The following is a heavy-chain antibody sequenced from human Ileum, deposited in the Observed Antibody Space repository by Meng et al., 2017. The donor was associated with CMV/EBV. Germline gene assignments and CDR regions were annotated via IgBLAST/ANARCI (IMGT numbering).Heavy chain of an antibody. J-gene: IGHJ4*02. CDR3: ARFRYCSTSARCRSLDC. D-gene: IGHD2-2*01. Sequence: FTFGEYYMTWIRQAPGKGLEWISYISSGTAIAYYSDSVKGRFTISRDNAQNSLFLQMNSLRAEDTAIYYCARFRYCSTSARCRSLDCWGQGTLVTVSS. CDR1: FTFGEYY. V-gene: IGHV3-11*04. CDR2: ISSGTAIA.